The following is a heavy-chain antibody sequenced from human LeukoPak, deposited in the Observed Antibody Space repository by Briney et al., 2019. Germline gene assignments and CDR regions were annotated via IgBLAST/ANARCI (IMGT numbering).Heavy chain of an antibody. V-gene: IGHV4-59*07. Sequence: PSDTLSLTCTVSGGSISSYYWSWIRQPPGKGLEWIGYIYYSGSTNYNPSLKSRVTISVDTSKNQFSLKLSSVTAANTAVYYCARATIAAADNYYYYGMDVWGQGTTVTVSS. J-gene: IGHJ6*02. CDR2: IYYSGST. CDR1: GGSISSYY. CDR3: ARATIAAADNYYYYGMDV. D-gene: IGHD6-13*01.